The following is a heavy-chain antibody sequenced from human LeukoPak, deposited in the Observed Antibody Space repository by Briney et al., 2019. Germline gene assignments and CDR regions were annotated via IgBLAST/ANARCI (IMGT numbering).Heavy chain of an antibody. J-gene: IGHJ3*02. Sequence: PSETLSLTCAVYGGSFSGYYWSWIRQPPGKGLEWIGEINHSGSTNYNPSLKSRVTISVDTSKNQFSLKLSSVTAADTAVYYCAREEYYYDSSGYYLHDAFDIWGQGTMATVSS. CDR1: GGSFSGYY. CDR3: AREEYYYDSSGYYLHDAFDI. D-gene: IGHD3-22*01. CDR2: INHSGST. V-gene: IGHV4-34*01.